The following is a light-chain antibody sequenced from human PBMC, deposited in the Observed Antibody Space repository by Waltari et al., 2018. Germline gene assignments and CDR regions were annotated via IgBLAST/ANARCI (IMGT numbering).Light chain of an antibody. CDR1: ENVNNC. V-gene: IGKV1-39*01. Sequence: DIQMTQSPSSLSASVGDRVTITCRASENVNNCLNWYQQKPGKAPNLLIYKASALQSGVPSRFSGSGSGTDYTFTISSLQSEDVATYYCQHGYGIPYTFGQGTKVEIK. CDR3: QHGYGIPYT. J-gene: IGKJ2*01. CDR2: KAS.